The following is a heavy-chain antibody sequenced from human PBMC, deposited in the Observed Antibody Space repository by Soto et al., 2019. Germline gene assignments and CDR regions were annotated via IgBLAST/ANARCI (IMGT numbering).Heavy chain of an antibody. CDR1: GFDFNHYG. CDR3: AKGVDDYNSFFDY. Sequence: QVQLVESGGGAVQPGRSLRLSCAASGFDFNHYGIHWVRQAPGKGLEWVAVISRDGSKEYYADSVKGRFTISRDKSKNTLYLQMNSLRGEDTAVYYCAKGVDDYNSFFDYWGQGTLVTVAA. J-gene: IGHJ4*02. CDR2: ISRDGSKE. D-gene: IGHD4-4*01. V-gene: IGHV3-30*18.